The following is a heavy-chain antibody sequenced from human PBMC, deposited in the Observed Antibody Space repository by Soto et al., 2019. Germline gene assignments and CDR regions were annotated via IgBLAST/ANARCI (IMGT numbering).Heavy chain of an antibody. V-gene: IGHV1-69*13. J-gene: IGHJ6*02. D-gene: IGHD2-2*01. CDR2: IIPIFGTA. CDR1: GGTFSSYA. CDR3: ATTYCSSTSCFGYYGMDV. Sequence: SVKVSCKASGGTFSSYAISWVRQAPGQGLEWMGGIIPIFGTANYAQKFQGRVTITADESTSTAYMELSSLRSEDTAVYYCATTYCSSTSCFGYYGMDVWGQGTTVTVSS.